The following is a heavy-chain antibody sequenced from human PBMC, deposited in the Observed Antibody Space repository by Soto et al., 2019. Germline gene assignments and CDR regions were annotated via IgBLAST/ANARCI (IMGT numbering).Heavy chain of an antibody. V-gene: IGHV4-39*01. CDR3: ARLRIVGATNRDY. CDR1: GGSISSSSYY. Sequence: PSETLSLTCTVSGGSISSSSYYWGWIRQPPGKGLEWIGSIYYSGSTYYNPSLKSRVTISVDTSKNQFSLKLSSVTAADTAVYYCARLRIVGATNRDYWGQGTLVTVSS. CDR2: IYYSGST. J-gene: IGHJ4*02. D-gene: IGHD1-26*01.